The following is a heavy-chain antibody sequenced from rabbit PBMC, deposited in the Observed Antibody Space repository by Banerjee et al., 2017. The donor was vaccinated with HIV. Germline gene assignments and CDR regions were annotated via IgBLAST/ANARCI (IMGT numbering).Heavy chain of an antibody. D-gene: IGHD8-1*01. CDR1: GFDLTNDY. CDR2: IDPVFGST. V-gene: IGHV1S7*01. Sequence: QLVETGGGLVRPGGSLTLSCKASGFDLTNDYMTWVRQAPGKGLEWIGYIDPVFGSTNYASWVNGRFTISSDNAQNTVDLQMNSLTAADTATYFCARDYVGNTYQYVFSLWGPGTLVTVS. J-gene: IGHJ4*01. CDR3: ARDYVGNTYQYVFSL.